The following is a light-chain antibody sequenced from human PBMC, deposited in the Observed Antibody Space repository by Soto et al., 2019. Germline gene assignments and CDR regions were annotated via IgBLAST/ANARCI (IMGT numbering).Light chain of an antibody. V-gene: IGLV2-14*01. J-gene: IGLJ1*01. CDR1: SSDVGGYNY. CDR3: FSYTSSTAYV. CDR2: EVS. Sequence: QSVLTQPASVSGSPGQSITISCTGTSSDVGGYNYVSWYQLHPGKAPKLMVDEVSNRPSGVSNRFSGSKSGNTASLTISGHQAEDEADYYCFSYTSSTAYVFGTGTQLTVL.